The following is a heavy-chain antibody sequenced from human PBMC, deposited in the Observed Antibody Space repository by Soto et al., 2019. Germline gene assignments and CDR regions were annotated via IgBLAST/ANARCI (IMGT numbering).Heavy chain of an antibody. D-gene: IGHD3-22*01. Sequence: SDTLSLTFAVYGGSFSGYYWSWIRQPPGKGLEWIGEINHSGSTNYNPSLKSRVTISVDTSKNQFSLKLSSVTAADTAVYYCARGIADSRWLYXWGQGTLVTVS. V-gene: IGHV4-34*01. CDR2: INHSGST. CDR1: GGSFSGYY. J-gene: IGHJ5*02. CDR3: ARGIADSRWLYX.